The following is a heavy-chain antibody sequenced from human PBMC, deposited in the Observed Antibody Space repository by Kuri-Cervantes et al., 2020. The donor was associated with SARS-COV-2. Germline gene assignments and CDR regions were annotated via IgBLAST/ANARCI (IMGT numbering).Heavy chain of an antibody. CDR3: AMTGSGGRGVGNWFDP. CDR2: VYPGDSDT. CDR1: GYSFSTYW. V-gene: IGHV5-51*01. J-gene: IGHJ5*02. D-gene: IGHD3-10*01. Sequence: GESLKISCKGAGYSFSTYWIGWVRQMPGKGLEWMGVVYPGDSDTRYSPSFQGQVAISADKSISTAYLQRSSLKASDTAMYYCAMTGSGGRGVGNWFDPWGQGTLVTVSS.